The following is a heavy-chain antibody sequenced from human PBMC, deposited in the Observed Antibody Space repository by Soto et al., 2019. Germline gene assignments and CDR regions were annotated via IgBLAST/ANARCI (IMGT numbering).Heavy chain of an antibody. J-gene: IGHJ4*02. Sequence: QVQLVESGGGVVQPGRSLRLSCAAAGFTFSSYAMHWVRRAPGTGLEWMAVMSYDGSNKYYADSVKGRFTISRHNSNNALYLQMNSLRPEATVLYYCARDGGAYWGQGTLVIVSS. V-gene: IGHV3-30-3*01. CDR1: GFTFSSYA. CDR3: ARDGGAY. D-gene: IGHD3-16*01. CDR2: MSYDGSNK.